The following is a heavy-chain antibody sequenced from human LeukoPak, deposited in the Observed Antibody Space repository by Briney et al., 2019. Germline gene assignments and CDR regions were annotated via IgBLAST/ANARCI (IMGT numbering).Heavy chain of an antibody. J-gene: IGHJ4*02. CDR1: GFTFSSYW. Sequence: PGGSLRLSCAASGFTFSSYWMHWVRQAPGKGLVWVSRINSDGSSTSYADSVKGRFTISRDNAKNTLYLQMNSLRAEDTAVYYCARGWTAGHLDYWGQGTLVTVSS. D-gene: IGHD6-19*01. V-gene: IGHV3-74*01. CDR2: INSDGSST. CDR3: ARGWTAGHLDY.